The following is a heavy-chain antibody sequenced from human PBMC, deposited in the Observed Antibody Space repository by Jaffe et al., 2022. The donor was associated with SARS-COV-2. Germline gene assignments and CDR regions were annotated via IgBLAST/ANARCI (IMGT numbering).Heavy chain of an antibody. J-gene: IGHJ4*02. V-gene: IGHV7-4-1*02. CDR1: GYTFTSYA. CDR3: ARGGAQYYYDSSGFPYLDY. CDR2: INTNTGNP. D-gene: IGHD3-22*01. Sequence: QVQLVQSGSELKKPGASVKVSCKASGYTFTSYAMNWVRQAPGQGLEWMGWINTNTGNPTYAQGFTGRFVFSLDTSVSTAYLQISSLKAEDTAVYYCARGGAQYYYDSSGFPYLDYWGQGTLVTVSS.